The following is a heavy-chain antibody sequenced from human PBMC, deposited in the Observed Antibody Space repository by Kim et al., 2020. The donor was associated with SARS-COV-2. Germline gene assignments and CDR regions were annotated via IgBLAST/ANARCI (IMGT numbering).Heavy chain of an antibody. J-gene: IGHJ6*02. CDR1: GYTFTDYY. V-gene: IGHV1-2*02. D-gene: IGHD3-10*01. CDR2: INPNSGGT. Sequence: ASVKVSCKASGYTFTDYYMHWVRQAPGQGLEWMGWINPNSGGTKYAQKFQGRVTMTRDTSISTVYMELSRLRSDDMAVYYCARVSMVRDGTTDYYYYYGMDVWGQGTTGTVSS. CDR3: ARVSMVRDGTTDYYYYYGMDV.